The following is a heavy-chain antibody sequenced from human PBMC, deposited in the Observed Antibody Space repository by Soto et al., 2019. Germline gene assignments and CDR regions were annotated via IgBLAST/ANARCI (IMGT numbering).Heavy chain of an antibody. D-gene: IGHD2-15*01. Sequence: EVQLVESGGGLVQPGGSLRLSCVASGFTFSSYWMTWVRQAPGKGLEWVANINQDGSEKYYVDSVKGRFTISRDNAKNSLYLQMSSLRPDDTAVYYRARGAAYCTADTCYQRNYFDYWGQGTLVTVSS. J-gene: IGHJ4*02. CDR3: ARGAAYCTADTCYQRNYFDY. CDR2: INQDGSEK. V-gene: IGHV3-7*01. CDR1: GFTFSSYW.